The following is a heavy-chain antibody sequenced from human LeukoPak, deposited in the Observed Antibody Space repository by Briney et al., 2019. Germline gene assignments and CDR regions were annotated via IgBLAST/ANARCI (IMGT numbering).Heavy chain of an antibody. Sequence: ASETLSLTCSGSGGSITIGGFYWSWIRQSPGKGLEWIGSIYYSGTTYYNPSLKSRVTISVDRSKNQFSLNLSSVTAADTAVYYCARVGDSFGPFYFDYWGQGTLVTVSS. J-gene: IGHJ4*02. CDR1: GGSITIGGFY. CDR2: IYYSGTT. CDR3: ARVGDSFGPFYFDY. V-gene: IGHV4-30-2*06. D-gene: IGHD3-16*01.